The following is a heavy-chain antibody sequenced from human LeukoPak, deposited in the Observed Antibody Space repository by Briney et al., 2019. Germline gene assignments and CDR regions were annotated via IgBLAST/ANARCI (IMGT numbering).Heavy chain of an antibody. J-gene: IGHJ5*02. V-gene: IGHV1-69*05. Sequence: GASVKVSCKASGGTFSSHAISWVRQAPGQGLEWMGRIIPIFGTANYAQKFQGRVTITTDESTNTAYMELSSLRSEDTAVYYCARGHSGYDNYYWFDPWGQGTLVTVSS. CDR2: IIPIFGTA. CDR1: GGTFSSHA. D-gene: IGHD5-12*01. CDR3: ARGHSGYDNYYWFDP.